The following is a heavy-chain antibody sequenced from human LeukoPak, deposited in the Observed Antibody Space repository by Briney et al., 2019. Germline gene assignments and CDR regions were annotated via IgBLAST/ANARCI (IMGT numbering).Heavy chain of an antibody. V-gene: IGHV3-23*01. CDR3: ARDGAVTNGRYFDY. J-gene: IGHJ4*02. CDR2: ISGSGGST. Sequence: GGSLRLSCAASGFTFSSYAMSWVRQAPGKGLEWVSAISGSGGSTYYADSVKGRFTISRDNAQNSLYLQMNSLRAEDTAVYYCARDGAVTNGRYFDYWGQGTLVTVSS. D-gene: IGHD4-17*01. CDR1: GFTFSSYA.